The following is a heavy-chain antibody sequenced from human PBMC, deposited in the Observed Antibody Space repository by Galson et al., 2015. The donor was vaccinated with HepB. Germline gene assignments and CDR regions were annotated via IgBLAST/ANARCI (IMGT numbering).Heavy chain of an antibody. CDR1: GYTFTSYA. CDR2: INAGNGNT. CDR3: AREAVAGDSSGYYFDY. Sequence: SVKVSCKASGYTFTSYAMHWVRQAPGQRLEWMGWINAGNGNTKYSQKFQGRVTITRDTSASTAYMELSSLRSEDTAVYYCAREAVAGDSSGYYFDYWGQGTLVTVSS. V-gene: IGHV1-3*01. J-gene: IGHJ4*02. D-gene: IGHD3-22*01.